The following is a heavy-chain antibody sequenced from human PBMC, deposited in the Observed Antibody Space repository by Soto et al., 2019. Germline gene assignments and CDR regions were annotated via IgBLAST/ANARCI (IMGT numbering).Heavy chain of an antibody. D-gene: IGHD2-21*01. Sequence: GGSLRLSGAASVFTISTYAMTWVRQAPGKGLECVSGVTGSGSQIHYADSVKGRFTISKDNSKNTLYLQMSNLRDEDTALYYCAKDAVYKDGLWLMDSWGQGTLVTVSS. V-gene: IGHV3-23*01. CDR3: AKDAVYKDGLWLMDS. CDR2: VTGSGSQI. CDR1: VFTISTYA. J-gene: IGHJ5*02.